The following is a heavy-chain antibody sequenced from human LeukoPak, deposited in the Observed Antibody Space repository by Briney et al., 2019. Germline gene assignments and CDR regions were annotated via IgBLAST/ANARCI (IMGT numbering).Heavy chain of an antibody. CDR2: IKEDGSDK. D-gene: IGHD2-15*01. Sequence: GESLRLSCEASGFTFTKFWMSWVRQAPGKGLEWVANIKEDGSDKYYVDSVKGRFTISRDNAKNLLYLQMNSLRVEDTAVYYCARIVGGGLDYWGQGTLVTVSS. CDR1: GFTFTKFW. CDR3: ARIVGGGLDY. V-gene: IGHV3-7*01. J-gene: IGHJ4*02.